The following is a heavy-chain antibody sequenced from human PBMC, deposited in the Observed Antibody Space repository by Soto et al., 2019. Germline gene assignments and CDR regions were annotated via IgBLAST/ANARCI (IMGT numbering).Heavy chain of an antibody. CDR2: INHSGST. V-gene: IGHV4-34*01. Sequence: QVQLQQWGAGLLKPSETLSLTCAVYGGSFSGYYWSWIRQPPGKGLEWIGEINHSGSTNYNPSLKRRVTIXXDXSXIQFSLKLSSVTAADTAVYYCATGYGSGCSHNWFDPWGQGTLVTVSS. J-gene: IGHJ5*02. CDR1: GGSFSGYY. D-gene: IGHD3-10*01. CDR3: ATGYGSGCSHNWFDP.